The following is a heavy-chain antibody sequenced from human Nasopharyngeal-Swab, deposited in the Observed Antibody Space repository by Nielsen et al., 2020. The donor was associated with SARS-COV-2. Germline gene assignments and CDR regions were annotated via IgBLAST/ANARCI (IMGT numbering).Heavy chain of an antibody. CDR3: ARGSETYYYDSSGYPDY. CDR1: GYTFTSYG. J-gene: IGHJ4*02. V-gene: IGHV1-8*02. D-gene: IGHD3-22*01. Sequence: ASVKVSCKASGYTFTSYGISWVRQATGQGLEWMGWMNPNSGNTGYAQKFQGRVTMTRNTSISTAYMELSSLRSEDTAVYYCARGSETYYYDSSGYPDYWGQGTLVTVSS. CDR2: MNPNSGNT.